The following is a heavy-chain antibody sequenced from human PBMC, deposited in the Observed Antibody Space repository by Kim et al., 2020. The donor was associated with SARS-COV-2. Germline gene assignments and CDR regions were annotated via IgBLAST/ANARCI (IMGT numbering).Heavy chain of an antibody. J-gene: IGHJ4*02. Sequence: GGSLRLSCAASGFTFRGYGMHWVRQAPGKGLEWVAVISYDGTDKYYADSVKGRFTISRDNSKNTLYLQMDSLGTEDTAVYYCAKVSVGYASSWYHNLDSWGQGTLVTVSS. D-gene: IGHD6-13*01. CDR2: ISYDGTDK. CDR3: AKVSVGYASSWYHNLDS. V-gene: IGHV3-30*18. CDR1: GFTFRGYG.